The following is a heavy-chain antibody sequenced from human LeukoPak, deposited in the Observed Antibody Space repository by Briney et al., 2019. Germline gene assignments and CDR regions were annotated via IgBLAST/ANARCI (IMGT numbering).Heavy chain of an antibody. Sequence: GESLKISCKGSGYSFTSYWIGWVRQMPGKGLEWMGIIYPGDSDTRYSPSLQGQVTISADKSISTAYLQWSSLKASDTAMYYCANYYDSSGYYYRQYFQHWGQGTLVTVSS. D-gene: IGHD3-22*01. J-gene: IGHJ1*01. CDR1: GYSFTSYW. CDR2: IYPGDSDT. V-gene: IGHV5-51*01. CDR3: ANYYDSSGYYYRQYFQH.